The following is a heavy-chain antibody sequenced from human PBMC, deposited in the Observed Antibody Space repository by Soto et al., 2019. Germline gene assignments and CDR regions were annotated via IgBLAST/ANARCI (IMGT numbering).Heavy chain of an antibody. V-gene: IGHV3-23*05. CDR1: GFTFTNYL. J-gene: IGHJ4*02. CDR2: IDKSGGDT. D-gene: IGHD2-2*01. CDR3: AKDTYSRSWYF. Sequence: EVQLLESGGDLVQPGGSLRLSCAASGFTFTNYLMTWVRQAPGKGLEWVSSIDKSGGDTYYADSVKGRFTISRDNSKITLYLQMNGLRAEDTALYYCAKDTYSRSWYFWGQGTLVTVSS.